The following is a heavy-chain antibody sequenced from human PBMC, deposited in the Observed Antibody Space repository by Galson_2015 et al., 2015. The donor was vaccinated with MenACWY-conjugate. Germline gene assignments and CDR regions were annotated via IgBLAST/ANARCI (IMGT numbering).Heavy chain of an antibody. CDR1: ADTFANYA. J-gene: IGHJ5*02. Sequence: SVKVSCKASADTFANYAIHWVRQAPGQGLEWMGWIVADNGNTKSSQRFQDRLTLTRDTSARTVYLELSSLRFEDTAVYFCARNFYASNGYFDHWGQGSLVTVSP. V-gene: IGHV1-3*01. CDR2: IVADNGNT. D-gene: IGHD3-22*01. CDR3: ARNFYASNGYFDH.